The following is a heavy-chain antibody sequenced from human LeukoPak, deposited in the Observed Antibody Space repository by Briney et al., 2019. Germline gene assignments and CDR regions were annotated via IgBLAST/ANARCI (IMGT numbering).Heavy chain of an antibody. CDR1: GYTFTGYY. J-gene: IGHJ3*02. Sequence: ASVKVSCKASGYTFTGYYMHWVRQAPGQGLEWMGWINPNSGGTKYAQKFQGRVTMTRDTSISTAYMELSRLRSDDTAVYYCASGYSYGDDAFDIWGQGTMVTVSS. CDR2: INPNSGGT. V-gene: IGHV1-2*02. D-gene: IGHD5-18*01. CDR3: ASGYSYGDDAFDI.